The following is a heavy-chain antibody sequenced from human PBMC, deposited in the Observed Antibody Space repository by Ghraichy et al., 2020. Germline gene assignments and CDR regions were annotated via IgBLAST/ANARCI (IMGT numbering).Heavy chain of an antibody. J-gene: IGHJ6*02. CDR1: GFSFSSHS. Sequence: GGSLRLSCVGSGFSFSSHSMNWVRQSPGKGLEWVSYITPSSRTTSYADSVRGRFTISRDNAQNSLYLQMNSLRDEDTAVYYCARGGTVVRFFYFNGMDVWGQGTTVIVSS. D-gene: IGHD4-23*01. CDR2: ITPSSRTT. V-gene: IGHV3-48*02. CDR3: ARGGTVVRFFYFNGMDV.